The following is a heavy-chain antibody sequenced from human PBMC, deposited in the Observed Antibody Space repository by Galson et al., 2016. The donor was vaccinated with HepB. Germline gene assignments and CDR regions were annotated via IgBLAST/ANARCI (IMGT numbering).Heavy chain of an antibody. D-gene: IGHD3-3*01. CDR1: GGSFSGYY. V-gene: IGHV4-34*01. J-gene: IGHJ5*02. CDR2: INHSGST. Sequence: SETLSLTCAVYGGSFSGYYWSWIRQPPGKGLEWIGEINHSGSTNYNPSLKSRVTISVDTSKNQFSLNLSSVTAADTAVYYCARLRFLEWLYKSDHWFGPCGQGTLVTVSS. CDR3: ARLRFLEWLYKSDHWFGP.